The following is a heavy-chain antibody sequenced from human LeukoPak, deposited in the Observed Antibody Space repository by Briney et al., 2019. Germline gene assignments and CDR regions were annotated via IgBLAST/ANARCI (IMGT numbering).Heavy chain of an antibody. CDR1: GYTFTSYG. CDR3: ARVPHVVAAAGLDY. V-gene: IGHV1-18*01. CDR2: ISAYNGNT. D-gene: IGHD6-13*01. Sequence: ASVKVSCKASGYTFTSYGISWVRQAPGQGLERMGWISAYNGNTNYAQKLQGRVTMTTDTSTSTAYMELRSLRSDDTAVYYCARVPHVVAAAGLDYWGQGTLVTVSS. J-gene: IGHJ4*02.